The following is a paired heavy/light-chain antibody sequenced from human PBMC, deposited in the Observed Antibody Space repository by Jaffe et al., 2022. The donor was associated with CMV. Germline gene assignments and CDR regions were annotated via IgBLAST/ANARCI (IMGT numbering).Light chain of an antibody. J-gene: IGKJ3*01. V-gene: IGKV1-27*01. Sequence: DIQMTQSPSSLSASVGDRVTITCRASQGISNYLAWYQQKPGKVPKLLIYAASTLQSGVPSRFSGSGSGTDFTLTISSLQPEDVATYYCQKYNSAPLFGPGTKVDIK. CDR3: QKYNSAPL. CDR1: QGISNY. CDR2: AAS.
Heavy chain of an antibody. Sequence: QVQLQESGPGLVKPSETLSLTCTVSGGSISSYYWSWIRQPPGKGLEWIGYIYYSGSTNYNPSLKSRVTISVDTSKNQFSLKLSSVTAADTAVYYCARAYYYDSSGYPSPFDYWGQGTLVTVSS. V-gene: IGHV4-59*01. CDR1: GGSISSYY. CDR2: IYYSGST. D-gene: IGHD3-22*01. J-gene: IGHJ4*02. CDR3: ARAYYYDSSGYPSPFDY.